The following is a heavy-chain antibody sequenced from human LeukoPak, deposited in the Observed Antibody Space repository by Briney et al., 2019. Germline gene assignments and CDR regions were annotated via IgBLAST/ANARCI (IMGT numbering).Heavy chain of an antibody. D-gene: IGHD3-10*01. Sequence: GGSLRLSCAASGFTFSSYWMSWARQAPGKGLEWVANIKQDGSEKYYVDSVKGRFTISRDNAKNSLYLQMNSLRAEDTAVYYCARDWYYGSGSYYFSRRWAPWTQRDDYWGQGTLVTVSS. J-gene: IGHJ4*02. CDR2: IKQDGSEK. CDR3: ARDWYYGSGSYYFSRRWAPWTQRDDY. V-gene: IGHV3-7*01. CDR1: GFTFSSYW.